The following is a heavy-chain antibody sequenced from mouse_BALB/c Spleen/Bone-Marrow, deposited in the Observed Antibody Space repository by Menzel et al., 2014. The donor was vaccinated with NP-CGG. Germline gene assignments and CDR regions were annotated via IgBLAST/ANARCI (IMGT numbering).Heavy chain of an antibody. Sequence: QVQLQQPGVELVRPGTSVKVSCKASGYAFTNYWIEWVKQRPGQGLEWIGVINPGSGGINCNEKFKGKATLTADKSSNTAYMQHSSLTSDDSAVYFCARELGRGFAYWGQGTLVTVSA. CDR3: ARELGRGFAY. CDR2: INPGSGGI. CDR1: GYAFTNYW. D-gene: IGHD4-1*01. J-gene: IGHJ3*01. V-gene: IGHV1-54*01.